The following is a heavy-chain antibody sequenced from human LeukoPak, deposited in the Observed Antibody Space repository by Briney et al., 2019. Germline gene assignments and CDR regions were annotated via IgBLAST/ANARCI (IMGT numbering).Heavy chain of an antibody. Sequence: KPGGSLRLSCAASGFTFSDYYMTWVRQAPGKGLEWVSYITGSGGTMYYADSVKGRFTISRDNAKKSLYLQMNSLRAEDTAVYYCARELALSGYPTDDAFDIWGQGTMVTVSS. V-gene: IGHV3-11*01. D-gene: IGHD3-3*01. J-gene: IGHJ3*02. CDR2: ITGSGGTM. CDR1: GFTFSDYY. CDR3: ARELALSGYPTDDAFDI.